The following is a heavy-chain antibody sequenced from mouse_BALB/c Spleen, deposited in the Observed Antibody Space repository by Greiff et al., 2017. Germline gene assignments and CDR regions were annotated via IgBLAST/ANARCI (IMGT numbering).Heavy chain of an antibody. V-gene: IGHV10-1*02. CDR3: VGHYYGYWYFDV. Sequence: EVQLVESGGGLVQPKGSLKLSCAASGFTFNTYAMNWVRQAPGKGLEWVARIRSKSNNYATYYADSVKDRFTISRDDSQSMLYLQMNNLKTEDTAMYYCVGHYYGYWYFDVWGAGTTVTVSS. CDR2: IRSKSNNYAT. D-gene: IGHD1-2*01. CDR1: GFTFNTYA. J-gene: IGHJ1*01.